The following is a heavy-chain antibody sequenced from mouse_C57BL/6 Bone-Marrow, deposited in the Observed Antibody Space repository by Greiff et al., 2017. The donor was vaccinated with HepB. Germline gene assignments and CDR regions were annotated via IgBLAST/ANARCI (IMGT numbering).Heavy chain of an antibody. D-gene: IGHD1-1*01. CDR3: ALHYYGSSYTGWYFDV. Sequence: QVTLKVSGPGILQSSQTLSLTCSFSGFSLSTSGMGVSWIRQPSGKGLEWLAHIYWDDDKRYNPSLKSRLTISKDTSRNQVFLKITSVDTADTATYYCALHYYGSSYTGWYFDVWGTGTTVTVSS. CDR2: IYWDDDK. J-gene: IGHJ1*03. V-gene: IGHV8-12*01. CDR1: GFSLSTSGMG.